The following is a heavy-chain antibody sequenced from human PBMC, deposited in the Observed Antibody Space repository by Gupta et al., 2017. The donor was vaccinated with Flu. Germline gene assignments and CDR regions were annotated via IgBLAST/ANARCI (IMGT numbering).Heavy chain of an antibody. CDR1: GGSISSGGYY. CDR3: ASLPTYYYDSRGYSAFDI. J-gene: IGHJ3*02. Sequence: QVQLQESGPGLVKPSQTLSLTCTVPGGSISSGGYYWSWIRQHPGKGLEWIGYIYYSGSTYYNPPLNSRVTISVDTSKNQFSLKLSSVTAADTAVYYCASLPTYYYDSRGYSAFDIWGQGTMVTVSS. D-gene: IGHD3-22*01. CDR2: IYYSGST. V-gene: IGHV4-31*03.